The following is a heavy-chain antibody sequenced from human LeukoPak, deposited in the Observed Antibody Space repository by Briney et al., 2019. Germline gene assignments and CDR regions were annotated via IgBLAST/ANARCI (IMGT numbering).Heavy chain of an antibody. J-gene: IGHJ5*02. V-gene: IGHV4-39*07. Sequence: SETLSLNCTVSGVSISSSSYDWRGPRQPPGKGLECIGSIYYSGSTYYKPSLKSRLTRAVDTSKNQSSVKLSSVTAAETAVYYCARGETWFDPWGQGTLVTVSS. CDR1: GVSISSSSYD. CDR2: IYYSGST. CDR3: ARGETWFDP.